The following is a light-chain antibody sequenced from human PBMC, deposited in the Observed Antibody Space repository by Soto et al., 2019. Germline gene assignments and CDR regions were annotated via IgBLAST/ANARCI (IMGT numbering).Light chain of an antibody. V-gene: IGKV3-11*01. CDR3: QQRSYWLT. J-gene: IGKJ4*01. CDR2: EAS. Sequence: EIVLTRSPATLSLSPGERATLSCRASQSVSSYLAWYQQKPGQAPRLLIYEASNRAAGIPARFSGSGSGTDFTLTISSLEPEDFAVYYCQQRSYWLTFGGGTKVEI. CDR1: QSVSSY.